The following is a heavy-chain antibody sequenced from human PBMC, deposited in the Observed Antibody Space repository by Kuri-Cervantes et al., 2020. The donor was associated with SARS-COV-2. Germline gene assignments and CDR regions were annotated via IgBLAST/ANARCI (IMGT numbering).Heavy chain of an antibody. CDR2: INHSGST. CDR3: ARGLDWRSSFDY. J-gene: IGHJ4*02. V-gene: IGHV4-34*01. CDR1: GGSFSDYY. Sequence: SETLSLTCAVYGGSFSDYYWSWIRQPPGKGLEWIGEINHSGSTNYNPSLKSRVTISVDTSKNQFSLKLSSVTAADTAVYHCARGLDWRSSFDYWGQGTLVTVSS. D-gene: IGHD3-3*01.